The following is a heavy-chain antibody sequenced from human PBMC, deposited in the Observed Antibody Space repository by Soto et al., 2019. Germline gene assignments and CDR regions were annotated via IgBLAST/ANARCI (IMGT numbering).Heavy chain of an antibody. V-gene: IGHV3-30-3*01. CDR2: ISYDGNNK. Sequence: PGGSLRLSCAASGFTFSTYAMEWVRQAPGKGLDWVALISYDGNNKYYADSVRGRFTISRDNSKNTLYLQMNTLRPEDTALYFCARTVEPFYYYGMDVWGQGTTVTVYS. CDR3: ARTVEPFYYYGMDV. CDR1: GFTFSTYA. J-gene: IGHJ6*02.